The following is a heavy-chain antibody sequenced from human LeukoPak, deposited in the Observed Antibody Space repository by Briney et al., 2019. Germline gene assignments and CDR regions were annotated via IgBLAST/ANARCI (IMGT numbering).Heavy chain of an antibody. Sequence: GGSLRLSCAASGFMFTSYSMNWVRQAPGKGLEWVAYISSPSTNIYYVDSVKSRFTISRDNAKNSLYLQMNSLRAEDTAVYYCAKDSIVVVVAATSGFDYWGQGTLVTVSS. CDR1: GFMFTSYS. J-gene: IGHJ4*02. D-gene: IGHD2-15*01. CDR2: ISSPSTNI. V-gene: IGHV3-48*01. CDR3: AKDSIVVVVAATSGFDY.